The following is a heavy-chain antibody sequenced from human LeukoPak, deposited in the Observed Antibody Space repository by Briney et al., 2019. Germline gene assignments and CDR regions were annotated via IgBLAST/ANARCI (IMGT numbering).Heavy chain of an antibody. Sequence: PGGSLRLSCAASGFTFSSYSMNWVRQAPGKGLEWVSSISSSSSYIYYADSVKGRFTISRDNAKNSLYLQMNSLRAEDTAVYYCARDGPHYDILTGYYNDYYGMDVWGKGTTVTVSS. CDR1: GFTFSSYS. V-gene: IGHV3-21*01. CDR2: ISSSSSYI. CDR3: ARDGPHYDILTGYYNDYYGMDV. J-gene: IGHJ6*04. D-gene: IGHD3-9*01.